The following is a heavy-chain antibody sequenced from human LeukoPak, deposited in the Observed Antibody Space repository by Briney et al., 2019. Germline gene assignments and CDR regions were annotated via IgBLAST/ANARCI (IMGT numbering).Heavy chain of an antibody. CDR1: GFTFSSYA. Sequence: GGSLRLSCVASGFTFSSYAMSWVRQAPGKGLEWVSGISGSGDSTYFADSVKGRFTISRGNSKNTLYLQMNSLRAEDTAVYYCAKERFLEWFFIEEYYFYMDVWGKGTTVTVSS. V-gene: IGHV3-23*01. D-gene: IGHD3-3*01. CDR2: ISGSGDST. CDR3: AKERFLEWFFIEEYYFYMDV. J-gene: IGHJ6*03.